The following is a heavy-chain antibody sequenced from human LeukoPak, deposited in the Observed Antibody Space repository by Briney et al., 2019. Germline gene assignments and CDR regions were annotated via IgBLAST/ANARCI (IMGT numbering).Heavy chain of an antibody. D-gene: IGHD6-19*01. CDR1: GVTFSGYW. CDR3: ARDGRGWSVY. CDR2: IKQDGTEK. Sequence: GGSLRLSCAASGVTFSGYWMSWLRQAPGKGLEWVANIKQDGTEKYYVDSVKGRFIISRDNAKNSLYLQMNSLRAEDTAVYYCARDGRGWSVYWGQGTLVTVSS. J-gene: IGHJ4*02. V-gene: IGHV3-7*01.